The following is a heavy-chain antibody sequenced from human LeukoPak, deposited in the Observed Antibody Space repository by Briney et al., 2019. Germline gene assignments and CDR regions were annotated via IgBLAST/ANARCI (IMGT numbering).Heavy chain of an antibody. J-gene: IGHJ5*02. CDR3: GRTPPIVEAAGTGNNGSAP. Sequence: SQTLSLTCTVSGGSISSGGYYWSWIRQPPGKGLEWIGYIYHSGSTYYNPSLKSRVTISVDRSKNQFSLKLSSVTAADTAVYYGGRTPPIVEAAGTGNNGSAPWAQEPLVTVP. CDR2: IYHSGST. D-gene: IGHD6-13*01. V-gene: IGHV4-30-2*01. CDR1: GGSISSGGYY.